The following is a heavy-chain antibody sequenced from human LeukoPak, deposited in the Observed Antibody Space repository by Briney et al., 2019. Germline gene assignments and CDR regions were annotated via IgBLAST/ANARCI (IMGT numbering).Heavy chain of an antibody. J-gene: IGHJ6*03. Sequence: SETLSLTCTVSGGSISSYYWNWIRQPPGKGLEWLGEINDNGRANYNPSLMSRVTVSVDTSKNQFSRRLTSVTATDTAVYYCARRWNYGRNYYIDVWGKGATVSVSS. CDR1: GGSISSYY. D-gene: IGHD1-7*01. V-gene: IGHV4-34*01. CDR2: INDNGRA. CDR3: ARRWNYGRNYYIDV.